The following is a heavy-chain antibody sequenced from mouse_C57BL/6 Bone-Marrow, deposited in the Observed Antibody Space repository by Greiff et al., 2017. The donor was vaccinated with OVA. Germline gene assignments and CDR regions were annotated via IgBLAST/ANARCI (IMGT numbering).Heavy chain of an antibody. D-gene: IGHD1-1*01. CDR3: ARTYGSPYWYFDV. Sequence: EVQVVESGGGLVKPGGSLKLSCAASGFTFSDYGMHWVRQAPEKGLEWVAYISSGSSTIYYADTVKGRFTISRDNAKNTLFLQMTSLRSEDTAMYYCARTYGSPYWYFDVWGTGTTVTVSS. CDR1: GFTFSDYG. V-gene: IGHV5-17*01. CDR2: ISSGSSTI. J-gene: IGHJ1*03.